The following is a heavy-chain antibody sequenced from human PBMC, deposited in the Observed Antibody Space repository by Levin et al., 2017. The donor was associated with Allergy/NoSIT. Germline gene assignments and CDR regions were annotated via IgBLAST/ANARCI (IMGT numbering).Heavy chain of an antibody. Sequence: GGSLRLSCAASGFTFRSYAMHWVRQAPGKGLESVAVIWYDGSNKYYAESVKGRFTISRDNSKNTLYLQMSSLRAEDTAVYFCASLPIGTGLDIWGQGTMVTVSS. V-gene: IGHV3-33*01. J-gene: IGHJ3*02. CDR3: ASLPIGTGLDI. D-gene: IGHD3/OR15-3a*01. CDR1: GFTFRSYA. CDR2: IWYDGSNK.